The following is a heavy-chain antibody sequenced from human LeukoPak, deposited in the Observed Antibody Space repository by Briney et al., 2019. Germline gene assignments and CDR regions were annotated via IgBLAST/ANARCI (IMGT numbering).Heavy chain of an antibody. V-gene: IGHV3-7*03. D-gene: IGHD3-16*01. CDR3: AKAGGEYWLYNDNWFDP. Sequence: GGSLRLSCAASGFPFNAYWMTWVRQAPGKGLEWVANIRQDGDTKYYVDSVKGRFTISRDNAKNSLYLQMNSLRAEDTALYYCAKAGGEYWLYNDNWFDPWGQGTLVTVSS. J-gene: IGHJ5*02. CDR1: GFPFNAYW. CDR2: IRQDGDTK.